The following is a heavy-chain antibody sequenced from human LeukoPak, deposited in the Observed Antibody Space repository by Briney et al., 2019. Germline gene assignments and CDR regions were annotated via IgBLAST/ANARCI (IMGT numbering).Heavy chain of an antibody. CDR3: ARAPSVGRYFDPQWGGFDY. Sequence: SETLSLTCTVSGSSISSYYWSWIRQPPGKGLEWIGYIYYSGSTNYNPSLKSRVTISVDTSKNQFSLKLSSVTAADTAVYYCARAPSVGRYFDPQWGGFDYWGQGTLVTVSS. CDR2: IYYSGST. J-gene: IGHJ4*02. CDR1: GSSISSYY. D-gene: IGHD3-9*01. V-gene: IGHV4-59*01.